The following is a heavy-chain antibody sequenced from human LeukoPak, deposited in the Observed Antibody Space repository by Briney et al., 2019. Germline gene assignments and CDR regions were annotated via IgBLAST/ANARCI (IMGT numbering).Heavy chain of an antibody. Sequence: LRLSCAASGFTFSDYYMSWIRQAPGRGLEWVAYINSTGDDIYYADSVKGRFTISRDNANTALFLRMNSLRVEDTATYYCASDIVATSGDFWGQGTLV. J-gene: IGHJ4*02. CDR3: ASDIVATSGDF. CDR2: INSTGDDI. V-gene: IGHV3-11*01. CDR1: GFTFSDYY. D-gene: IGHD5-12*01.